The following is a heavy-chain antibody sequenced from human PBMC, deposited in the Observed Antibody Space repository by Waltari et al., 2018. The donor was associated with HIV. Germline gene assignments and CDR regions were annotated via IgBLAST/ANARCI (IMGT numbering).Heavy chain of an antibody. CDR3: ASFSGYGYYYYYTMDV. D-gene: IGHD5-12*01. J-gene: IGHJ6*02. CDR1: GFTFSSYA. V-gene: IGHV3-30*04. Sequence: QVQLVESGGGVVQPGRSLRLSCAASGFTFSSYALHWVRQAPGKGLGWVAVISYDGGKKCYADSGNGRFTISRDNSKNTLYLQMNSLRAEDTAVYYCASFSGYGYYYYYTMDVWGQGTTVTVSS. CDR2: ISYDGGKK.